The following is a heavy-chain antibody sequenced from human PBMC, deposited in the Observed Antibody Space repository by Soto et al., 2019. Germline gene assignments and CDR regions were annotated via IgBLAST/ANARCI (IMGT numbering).Heavy chain of an antibody. D-gene: IGHD4-17*01. CDR2: ISGSGGST. CDR3: ARRTVGWYFDL. CDR1: GFTFSIYA. Sequence: EVQLLESGGGLVQPGGSLRLSCAASGFTFSIYAMNWVRQAPGKGLVWVSVISGSGGSTYYADSVKGRFTISRDNSKNTLYLQMNSLRAEDTAVYYCARRTVGWYFDLWGRGTLVTVSS. V-gene: IGHV3-23*01. J-gene: IGHJ2*01.